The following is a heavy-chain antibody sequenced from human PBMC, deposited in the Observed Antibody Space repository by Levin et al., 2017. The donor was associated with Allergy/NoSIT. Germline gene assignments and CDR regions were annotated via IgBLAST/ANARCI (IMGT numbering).Heavy chain of an antibody. CDR1: GYSFTSYW. D-gene: IGHD1-26*01. CDR2: IYPGDSDT. J-gene: IGHJ5*02. V-gene: IGHV5-51*01. CDR3: ARHRVGAIEWFDP. Sequence: GESLKISCKGSGYSFTSYWIVWVRQLPGKGLEWMGIIYPGDSDTRYSPSFQGQVTISADKSISTAYLQWSSLKASDTAMYYCARHRVGAIEWFDPWGQGTLVTVSS.